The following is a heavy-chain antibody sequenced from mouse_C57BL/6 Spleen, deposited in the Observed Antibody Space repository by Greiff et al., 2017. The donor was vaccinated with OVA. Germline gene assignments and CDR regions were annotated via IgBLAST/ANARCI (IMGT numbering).Heavy chain of an antibody. Sequence: VQLKESGPELVKPGASVKISCKASGYSFTGYYMNWVKQSPEKSLEWIGEINPSTGGTTYNQKFKAKATLTVDKSSSTAYMQLKSLTSEDSAVYYCARRGEYGFFAYWGQGTLVTVSA. CDR3: ARRGEYGFFAY. CDR1: GYSFTGYY. D-gene: IGHD2-10*02. J-gene: IGHJ3*01. CDR2: INPSTGGT. V-gene: IGHV1-42*01.